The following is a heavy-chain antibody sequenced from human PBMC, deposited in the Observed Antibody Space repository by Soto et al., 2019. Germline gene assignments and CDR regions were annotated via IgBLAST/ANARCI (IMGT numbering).Heavy chain of an antibody. D-gene: IGHD6-13*01. J-gene: IGHJ4*02. CDR2: VYYSGST. Sequence: SETLSLPCTVTGDSVNSYYWSWMRQPPGKGLECMGYVYYSGSTNYNPSLKSRVTISVDTSKNQISLRLKSVTAADTAVYYCARAETSGIYYFDYWGQGSLVTVSS. CDR3: ARAETSGIYYFDY. V-gene: IGHV4-59*02. CDR1: GDSVNSYY.